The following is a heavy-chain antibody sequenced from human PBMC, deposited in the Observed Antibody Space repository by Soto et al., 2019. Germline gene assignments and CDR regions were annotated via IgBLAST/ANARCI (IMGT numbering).Heavy chain of an antibody. J-gene: IGHJ6*02. CDR2: INPSGGST. CDR1: GYTFTSYY. CDR3: ARERLLWFGELLSDGYYYYYGMDV. D-gene: IGHD3-10*01. Sequence: GASVKVSCKASGYTFTSYYMHWVRQAPGQGLEWMGIINPSGGSTSYAQKFQGRVTMTRDTSTSTVYMELSSLRSEDTAVYYCARERLLWFGELLSDGYYYYYGMDVWG. V-gene: IGHV1-46*01.